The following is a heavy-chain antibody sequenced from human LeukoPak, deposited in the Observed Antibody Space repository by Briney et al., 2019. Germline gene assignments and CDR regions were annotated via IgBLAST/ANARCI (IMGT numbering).Heavy chain of an antibody. CDR2: ISWNSGSI. D-gene: IGHD6-19*01. CDR3: ASTEYSSGWASYK. V-gene: IGHV3-9*01. J-gene: IGHJ4*02. Sequence: GGSLRLSCAASGFTFDDYAMHWVRQAPGKGLEWVSGISWNSGSIGYADSVKGRFTISRDNAKNSLYLQMNSLRAEDTALYYCASTEYSSGWASYKWGQGTLVTVSS. CDR1: GFTFDDYA.